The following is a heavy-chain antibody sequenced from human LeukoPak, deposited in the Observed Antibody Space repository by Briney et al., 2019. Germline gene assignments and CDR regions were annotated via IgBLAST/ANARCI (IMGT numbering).Heavy chain of an antibody. CDR1: GFTFSSIA. D-gene: IGHD6-19*01. Sequence: GGFLRLSCAASGFTFSSIAMYWVRQAPGKGLEWVSGISGSGGSTYYADSVKGRFTISRDNSKNTAYLQMNSLRAEDTAVYYCAKTTAGYSSGRYPGWPVDYWGQGTLVTVSS. V-gene: IGHV3-23*01. CDR2: ISGSGGST. J-gene: IGHJ4*02. CDR3: AKTTAGYSSGRYPGWPVDY.